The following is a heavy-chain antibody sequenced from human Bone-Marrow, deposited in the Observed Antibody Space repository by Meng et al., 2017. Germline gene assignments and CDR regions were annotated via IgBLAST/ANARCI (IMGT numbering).Heavy chain of an antibody. V-gene: IGHV4-31*01. CDR1: GGSISSGGYY. D-gene: IGHD1-14*01. Sequence: GQLQEWGPVLVKPAQTRSPTGTVAGGSISSGGYYWSWIRQHPGKGLEWIGYIYYSGSTYYNPSLKSLVTISVDTSKNQFSLKLSSVTAADTAVYYCAREASPEYYFDYWGQGTLVTVSS. J-gene: IGHJ4*02. CDR2: IYYSGST. CDR3: AREASPEYYFDY.